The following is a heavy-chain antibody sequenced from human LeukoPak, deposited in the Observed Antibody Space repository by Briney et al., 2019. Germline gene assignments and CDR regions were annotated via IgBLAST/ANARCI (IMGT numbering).Heavy chain of an antibody. CDR3: ATSAQLGSYNWFDP. Sequence: SETLSLTCAVYGASFSDYYWSWIRQCPGKGLEWIGEIDHSGITKGSPSLKSRVTISLDTSKNQFSLDLTSVTAADTAVYYCATSAQLGSYNWFDPWGPGTLVTVSA. V-gene: IGHV4-34*01. CDR1: GASFSDYY. CDR2: IDHSGIT. J-gene: IGHJ5*02. D-gene: IGHD6-6*01.